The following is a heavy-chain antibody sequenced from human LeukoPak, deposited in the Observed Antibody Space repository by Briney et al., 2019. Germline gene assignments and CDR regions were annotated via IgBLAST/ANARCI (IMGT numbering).Heavy chain of an antibody. V-gene: IGHV1-2*02. CDR2: INPNSGGT. D-gene: IGHD1-14*01. CDR1: GYTFTGYY. CDR3: ARDLVGGTWASGY. Sequence: ASVKVSCKASGYTFTGYYMHWVRQAPGQGLEWMGWINPNSGGTNYAQKFQGRVTMTRDTSISTAYMELSRLRSEDTAVYYCARDLVGGTWASGYWGQGTLVTVSS. J-gene: IGHJ4*02.